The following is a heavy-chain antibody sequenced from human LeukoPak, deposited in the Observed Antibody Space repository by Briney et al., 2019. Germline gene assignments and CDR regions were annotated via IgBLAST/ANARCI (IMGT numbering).Heavy chain of an antibody. Sequence: GVSLRLSCAASGFTFSSYCMSWVRQAPGKGLEGVANIKQDGSEKNYVDSVKGRFTISRDNAKNSLELQMNSLRAEDTAVYYCARAGGYASSWAYWGQGTLVTVSS. CDR1: GFTFSSYC. D-gene: IGHD5-12*01. V-gene: IGHV3-7*01. J-gene: IGHJ4*02. CDR3: ARAGGYASSWAY. CDR2: IKQDGSEK.